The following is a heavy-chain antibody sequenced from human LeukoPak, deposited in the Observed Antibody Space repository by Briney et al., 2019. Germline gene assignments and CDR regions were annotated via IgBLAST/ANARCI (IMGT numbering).Heavy chain of an antibody. J-gene: IGHJ5*02. V-gene: IGHV4-4*07. CDR1: GGSISSYY. CDR3: ARSPDCSGGSCYLTDGNWFDP. Sequence: PSETLSLTCTVSGGSISSYYWSWIRQPAGKGLGWIGSIYHSGSTYYNPSLKSGVTISVDTSKNQFSLKLSSVTAADTAVYYCARSPDCSGGSCYLTDGNWFDPWGQGTLVTVSS. CDR2: IYHSGST. D-gene: IGHD2-15*01.